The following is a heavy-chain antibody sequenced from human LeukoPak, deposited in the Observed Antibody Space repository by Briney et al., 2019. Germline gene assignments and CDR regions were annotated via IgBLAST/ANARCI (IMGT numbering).Heavy chain of an antibody. CDR2: MNPISGNT. CDR3: ARSGTGSYIYYYYYGMDV. J-gene: IGHJ6*02. D-gene: IGHD3-10*01. CDR1: GYTITSYD. V-gene: IGHV1-8*01. Sequence: ASVKVFCKASGYTITSYDINWVRQATGQGLEWMGWMNPISGNTGYAQKFQGRVTMTRNTSISTAYMELSSLRSEDTAVYYCARSGTGSYIYYYYYGMDVWSQGTTVTVSS.